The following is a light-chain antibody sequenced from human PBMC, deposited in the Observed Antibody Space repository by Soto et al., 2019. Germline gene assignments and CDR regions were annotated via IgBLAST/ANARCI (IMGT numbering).Light chain of an antibody. CDR3: QAWDSTGV. CDR1: KLGDKY. V-gene: IGLV3-1*01. J-gene: IGLJ3*02. CDR2: QDS. Sequence: YELTQAPSVSVSPGQTASITCSGDKLGDKYTCWYQQKPGQSPVLVIYQDSKRPSGIPERFSGSNSGNTATLTISGTQAMDEADYYCQAWDSTGVFGGGTKLTVL.